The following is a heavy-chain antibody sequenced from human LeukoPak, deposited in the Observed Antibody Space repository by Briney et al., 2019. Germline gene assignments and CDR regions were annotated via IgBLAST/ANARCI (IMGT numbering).Heavy chain of an antibody. D-gene: IGHD3-22*01. CDR1: GFTFSSYD. CDR2: ICDSGGST. J-gene: IGHJ4*02. Sequence: GGSLRLSCAASGFTFSSYDMSWVRQAPGKGLEWVSAICDSGGSTYYADSVKGRFTISRDNSKNTLYLQMNSLIDEDTAVYYCAKGLAFLYYYDSSGYYLFDYWGQGTLVTVSS. V-gene: IGHV3-23*01. CDR3: AKGLAFLYYYDSSGYYLFDY.